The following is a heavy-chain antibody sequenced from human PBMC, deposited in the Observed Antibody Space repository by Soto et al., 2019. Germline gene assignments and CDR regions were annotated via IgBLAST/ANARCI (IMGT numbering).Heavy chain of an antibody. D-gene: IGHD2-15*01. CDR1: GYTFTSYG. V-gene: IGHV1-18*01. CDR3: ARDHPPQVVVAATPDY. Sequence: ASVKVSCKASGYTFTSYGISWVRQAPGQGLEWMGWISAYNGNTNYAQKLQGRVTMTTDTSTSTAYMELRSLRSDDTAVYYCARDHPPQVVVAATPDYWGQGTLVTVSS. CDR2: ISAYNGNT. J-gene: IGHJ4*02.